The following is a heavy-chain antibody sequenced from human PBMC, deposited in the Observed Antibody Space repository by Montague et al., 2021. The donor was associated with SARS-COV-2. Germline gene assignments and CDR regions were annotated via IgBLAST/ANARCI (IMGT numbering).Heavy chain of an antibody. D-gene: IGHD3-9*01. J-gene: IGHJ4*02. CDR2: IYYGGST. Sequence: TLSLTCAVSGGSFTSGGYYWSWIRQLPGKGQEWIGYIYYGGSTSYNPSLTSRVTISVDTSKSQFSLNLSSVTAADTAVYYCARVPLYDILTGYSHYFDLWGQGTLVTVSS. V-gene: IGHV4-31*11. CDR1: GGSFTSGGYY. CDR3: ARVPLYDILTGYSHYFDL.